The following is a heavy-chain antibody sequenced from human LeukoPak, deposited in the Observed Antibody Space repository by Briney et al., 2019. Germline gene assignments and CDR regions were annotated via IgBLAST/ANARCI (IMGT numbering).Heavy chain of an antibody. CDR2: ISSSGSTI. J-gene: IGHJ4*02. V-gene: IGHV3-48*03. CDR1: GFTFSSYE. D-gene: IGHD3-10*01. Sequence: GGSLRLSCAASGFTFSSYEMNWVRQAPGKGLEWVSYISSSGSTIYYADSVKGRFTISRDNAKNSLYLQMNSLRAEDTALYYCARDDYGAGSWNDYWGQGTLVTVSS. CDR3: ARDDYGAGSWNDY.